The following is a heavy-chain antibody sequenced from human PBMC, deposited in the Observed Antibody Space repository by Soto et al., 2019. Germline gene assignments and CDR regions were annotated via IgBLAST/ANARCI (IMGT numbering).Heavy chain of an antibody. CDR3: ARGLGTLSP. CDR2: INHSGRT. D-gene: IGHD7-27*01. Sequence: QVQLQQWGAGLLKPSETLSLTCAVYGGSFSGYYWSWIRQPPGRGLEWIGEINHSGRTNYNPSLKSRVTISVDTSKKQFSLNLSYVTAADTAVYYCARGLGTLSPWGQGTLVTVSS. CDR1: GGSFSGYY. J-gene: IGHJ5*02. V-gene: IGHV4-34*01.